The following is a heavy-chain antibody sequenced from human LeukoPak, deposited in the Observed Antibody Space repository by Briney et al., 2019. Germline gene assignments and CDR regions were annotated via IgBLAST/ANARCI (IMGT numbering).Heavy chain of an antibody. D-gene: IGHD2-15*01. CDR2: ISGSGGST. J-gene: IGHJ4*02. CDR1: GFTFSSYA. CDR3: AKESLYCSGGSCYSSFLPLDY. Sequence: GGSLRLSCAASGFTFSSYAMSWVRQAPGKGLEWVSAISGSGGSTYYADSVKGRFTISRDNSKNTLYLQMNSLRAEDTAVYYCAKESLYCSGGSCYSSFLPLDYWGQGTLVTVSS. V-gene: IGHV3-23*01.